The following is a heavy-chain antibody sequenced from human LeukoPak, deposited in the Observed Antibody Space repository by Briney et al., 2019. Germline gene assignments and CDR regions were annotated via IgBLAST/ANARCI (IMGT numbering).Heavy chain of an antibody. J-gene: IGHJ4*02. Sequence: GGSLRLSCTTSGFTFGGYGFNWVRQAPGKGLEWVGFIRKKAHDWTPQYAPSVQGRFTISRDDSKGIAYLEMNSLKTEDTAVYYCTRAGGYDNYLDYWGQGTPVTVSS. CDR3: TRAGGYDNYLDY. V-gene: IGHV3-49*04. D-gene: IGHD5-12*01. CDR2: IRKKAHDWTP. CDR1: GFTFGGYG.